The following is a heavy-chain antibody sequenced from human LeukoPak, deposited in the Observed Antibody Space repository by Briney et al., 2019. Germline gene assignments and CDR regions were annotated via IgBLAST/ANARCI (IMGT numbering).Heavy chain of an antibody. Sequence: SETLSLTRAVSGYSISSGYYWGWIRQPPGKGLEWIGSIYHSGSTYYNPSLKSRVTISVDTSKNQFSLKLSSVTAADTAVYYCARVGGRGYDILTGYLGSQYYFDYWGQGTLVTVSS. CDR2: IYHSGST. CDR1: GYSISSGYY. CDR3: ARVGGRGYDILTGYLGSQYYFDY. J-gene: IGHJ4*02. D-gene: IGHD3-9*01. V-gene: IGHV4-38-2*01.